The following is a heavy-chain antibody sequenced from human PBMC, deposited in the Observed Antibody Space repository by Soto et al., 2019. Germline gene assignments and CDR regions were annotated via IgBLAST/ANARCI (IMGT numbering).Heavy chain of an antibody. J-gene: IGHJ6*02. CDR1: GYSFTSYW. V-gene: IGHV5-51*01. Sequence: GESLKISCKGSGYSFTSYWIGWVRQMPGKGLQWMGIICPGDSDTRYSPSFQGQVTISADKSISTAYLQWSSLKAADTAMYYCARHGMGPFYDYYGMDVWGQGTTVTVSS. D-gene: IGHD1-20*01. CDR2: ICPGDSDT. CDR3: ARHGMGPFYDYYGMDV.